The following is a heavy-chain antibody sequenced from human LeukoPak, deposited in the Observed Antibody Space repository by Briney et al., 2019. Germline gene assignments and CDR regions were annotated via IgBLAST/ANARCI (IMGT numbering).Heavy chain of an antibody. CDR2: INGESGDT. J-gene: IGHJ4*02. CDR3: ARKVVGSTHPLDY. Sequence: ASVTVSFKASGYTLIGNSMHWVRQAPGQGLAWVGWINGESGDTKYAQRFQGRVTKTRDTSTTTVNMELTRLESDDTAVYYCARKVVGSTHPLDYWGQGTLVTVSS. D-gene: IGHD1-26*01. V-gene: IGHV1-2*02. CDR1: GYTLIGNS.